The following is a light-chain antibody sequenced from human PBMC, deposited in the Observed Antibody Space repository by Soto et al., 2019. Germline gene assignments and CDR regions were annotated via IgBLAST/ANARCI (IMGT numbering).Light chain of an antibody. Sequence: EIALTQSPGTLSLSPGQRATLSCRVSQRASSTYLAWYQQKSGQAPRLLISGASSRATGIPDRFSGSGSGTDFTLTISRLEPEDFAVYYCQQYGSSPLTFGGGTKVDIK. CDR2: GAS. CDR1: QRASSTY. CDR3: QQYGSSPLT. V-gene: IGKV3-20*01. J-gene: IGKJ4*01.